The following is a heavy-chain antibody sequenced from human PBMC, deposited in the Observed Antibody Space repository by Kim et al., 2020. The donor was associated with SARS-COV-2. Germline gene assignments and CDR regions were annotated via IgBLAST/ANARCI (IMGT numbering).Heavy chain of an antibody. CDR2: INTDTGSP. J-gene: IGHJ4*02. CDR3: ARVVWGGYCYIDS. V-gene: IGHV7-4-1*02. D-gene: IGHD3-16*01. CDR1: GYTFTNHA. Sequence: ASVKVSCKASGYTFTNHAINWVRQAPGRGLEWMGWINTDTGSPTYAPDFTGRVVFSLDTSVSTAYLQIRNLEAEDTALDYCARVVWGGYCYIDSWGQGTLVTVSS.